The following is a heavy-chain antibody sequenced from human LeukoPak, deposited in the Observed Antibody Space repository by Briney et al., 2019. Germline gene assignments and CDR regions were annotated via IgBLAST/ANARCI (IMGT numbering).Heavy chain of an antibody. D-gene: IGHD3-10*01. Sequence: GGSLRLSCAASGFTFSSYGMHWVRQAPGKGLEWVALISYEGSNKYYVDSVKGRFTISRDNSKNTLYLQMNSLRTEDTAVYYCARVGYYADDAFDIWGQGTMVTVSS. J-gene: IGHJ3*02. CDR3: ARVGYYADDAFDI. V-gene: IGHV3-30*03. CDR1: GFTFSSYG. CDR2: ISYEGSNK.